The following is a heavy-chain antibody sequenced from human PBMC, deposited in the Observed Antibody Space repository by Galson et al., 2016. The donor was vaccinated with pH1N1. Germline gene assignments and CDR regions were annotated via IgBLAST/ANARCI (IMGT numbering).Heavy chain of an antibody. D-gene: IGHD2-15*01. Sequence: ETLSLTCTVSGGSISSNDYYWTWIRQPPGKGLEWIGPIYSSGSTYDNPSLKSRVTISVDTPKNQFSLKRSSVTDADPAVYYCAREDCSSGPCPLDSWGQGTLVIVSS. V-gene: IGHV4-39*07. J-gene: IGHJ4*02. CDR3: AREDCSSGPCPLDS. CDR2: IYSSGST. CDR1: GGSISSNDYY.